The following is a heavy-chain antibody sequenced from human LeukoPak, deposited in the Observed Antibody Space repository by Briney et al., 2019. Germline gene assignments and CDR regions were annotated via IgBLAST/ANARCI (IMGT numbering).Heavy chain of an antibody. CDR3: ARHGPKYCSGGSCYYNWFDP. D-gene: IGHD2-15*01. Sequence: PSETLSLTCTVSGGSISSYYWSWIRQPPGKGLEWIGYIYYSGSTNYNPSLKSRVTISADTSKNRFSLKLSSVTAADTAVYYCARHGPKYCSGGSCYYNWFDPWGQGTLVTVSS. CDR2: IYYSGST. V-gene: IGHV4-59*08. J-gene: IGHJ5*02. CDR1: GGSISSYY.